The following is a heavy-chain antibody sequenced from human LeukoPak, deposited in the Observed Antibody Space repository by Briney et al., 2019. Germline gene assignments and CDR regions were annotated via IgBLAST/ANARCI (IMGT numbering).Heavy chain of an antibody. D-gene: IGHD5-18*01. Sequence: GGSLRLSCAASGFTFSDYYMSWVRQAPGGGLESVLYISRSARNIFYADSMEDRLSISRAQAKHSLFLQMDSLRTDGTAVYDFAIEFSSYLYSMFDPWGQGTLVTVSS. V-gene: IGHV3-11*04. J-gene: IGHJ5*02. CDR3: AIEFSSYLYSMFDP. CDR1: GFTFSDYY. CDR2: ISRSARNI.